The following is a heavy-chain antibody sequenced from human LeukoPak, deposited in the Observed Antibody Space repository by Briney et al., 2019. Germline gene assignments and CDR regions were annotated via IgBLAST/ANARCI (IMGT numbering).Heavy chain of an antibody. CDR3: ARDQAEHSSWLLAYGMDV. V-gene: IGHV3-33*01. CDR2: IWYDGSNK. CDR1: GFTFSSYG. Sequence: GRSLRLSCAASGFTFSSYGMHWVRQAPGKGLEWVAVIWYDGSNKYYADSVKGRFTIFRDNSKNTLYLQMNSLRAEDTAVYYCARDQAEHSSWLLAYGMDVWGQGTTVTVSS. J-gene: IGHJ6*02. D-gene: IGHD6-13*01.